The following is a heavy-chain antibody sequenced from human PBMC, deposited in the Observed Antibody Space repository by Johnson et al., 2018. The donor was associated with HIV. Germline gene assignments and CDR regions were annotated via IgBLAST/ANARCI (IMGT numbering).Heavy chain of an antibody. V-gene: IGHV3-11*04. CDR2: ISSSGSTI. D-gene: IGHD6-13*01. CDR3: ARGGIAAAGDAFDI. Sequence: QVLLVESGGGLVKPGGSLKLSCAVSGFTFSDHYMSWIRQTPGKGLEWVSYISSSGSTIYYADSVKGRFTISRDNSKNTLYLQMNSLRAEDTAVYYCARGGIAAAGDAFDIWGQGTMVTVSS. J-gene: IGHJ3*02. CDR1: GFTFSDHY.